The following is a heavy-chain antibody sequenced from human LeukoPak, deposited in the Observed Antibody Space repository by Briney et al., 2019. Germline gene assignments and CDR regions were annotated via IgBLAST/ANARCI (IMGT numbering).Heavy chain of an antibody. CDR1: GGSISSNHY. CDR2: IYISGST. CDR3: MRVSRIDYSGNPEGDI. D-gene: IGHD4-23*01. V-gene: IGHV4-4*07. Sequence: SATLSPTSTAAGGSISSNHYWNWIRQPAGKGLEWIVQIYISGSTIYNPSLQSRVTVSVDTSKNQFSLKLSSVTPADTAVYYCMRVSRIDYSGNPEGDIWGKGTTVTVSS. J-gene: IGHJ6*04.